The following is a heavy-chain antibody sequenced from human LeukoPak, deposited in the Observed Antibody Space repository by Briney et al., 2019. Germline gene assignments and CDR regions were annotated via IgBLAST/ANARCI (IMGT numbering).Heavy chain of an antibody. CDR1: GYTFTNYG. V-gene: IGHV1-18*01. CDR2: INTYNTHT. CDR3: ARDTRTYSGYAALDF. J-gene: IGHJ3*01. D-gene: IGHD5-12*01. Sequence: GASVKVSCKTSGYTFTNYGISWVRQVPGQGLQWLGWINTYNTHTNYARRLQDRVTLTTDTSTSTVYMELRSLTSNDTAVYYCARDTRTYSGYAALDFWGQGTMVTVSS.